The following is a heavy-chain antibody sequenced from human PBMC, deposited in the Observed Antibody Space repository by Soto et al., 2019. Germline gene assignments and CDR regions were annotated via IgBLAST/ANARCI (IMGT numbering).Heavy chain of an antibody. V-gene: IGHV4-59*01. CDR3: ARSGSGWLDY. CDR1: GGSISSYY. J-gene: IGHJ4*02. D-gene: IGHD6-19*01. CDR2: IYYSGST. Sequence: QVQLQESGPGLVKPSETLSLTCTVSGGSISSYYWSWIRQPPGKGLEWIGYIYYSGSTNYNPSLKXXVXIXXATSKNQFSLKLSSVTAADTAVYYCARSGSGWLDYWGQGTLVTVSS.